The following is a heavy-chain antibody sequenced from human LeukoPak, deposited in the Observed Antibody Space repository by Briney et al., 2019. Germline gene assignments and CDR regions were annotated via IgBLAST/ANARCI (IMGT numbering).Heavy chain of an antibody. CDR1: AYTFISYY. D-gene: IGHD2-21*02. CDR2: INPSGGST. J-gene: IGHJ3*02. CDR3: ARCLRGGDSVAQDAFDI. V-gene: IGHV1-46*01. Sequence: PGASVKVSCKASAYTFISYYMHWVRQAPGQGLEWMGIINPSGGSTSYAQKFQGRVTMTRDTSTSTVYMELSSLRSEDTAVYYCARCLRGGDSVAQDAFDIWGQGTMVTVSS.